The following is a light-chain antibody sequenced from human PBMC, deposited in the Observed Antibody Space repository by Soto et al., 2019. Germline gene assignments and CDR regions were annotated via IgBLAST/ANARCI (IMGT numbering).Light chain of an antibody. CDR2: DVN. CDR3: CSYTSSSTHV. Sequence: QSALTQPASVSGSPGQSITISCTGTSSDVGGYNFVSWYQQHPGKVPKLMILDVNRRTSGVSDRFSGAKSGNTASLTISGLQAEDEGDYYCCSYTSSSTHVFGSGTKLTVL. CDR1: SSDVGGYNF. J-gene: IGLJ1*01. V-gene: IGLV2-14*03.